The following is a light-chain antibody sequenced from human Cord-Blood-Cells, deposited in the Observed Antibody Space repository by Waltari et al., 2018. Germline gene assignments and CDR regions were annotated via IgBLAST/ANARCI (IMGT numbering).Light chain of an antibody. V-gene: IGKV3-20*01. CDR1: QSVSSSY. CDR3: QQYGSSPGT. Sequence: EIVLTQSPGTLSLSPGERATLSCRASQSVSSSYLACYQQKPGQAPRLLIYGASSRATGIPDRFSGSGSGTDFTLTISRLEPEDFAVYYCQQYGSSPGTFGGGTKVEIK. J-gene: IGKJ4*01. CDR2: GAS.